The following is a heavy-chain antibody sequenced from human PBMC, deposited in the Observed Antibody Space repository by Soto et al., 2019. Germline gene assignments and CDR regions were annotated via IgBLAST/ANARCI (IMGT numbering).Heavy chain of an antibody. D-gene: IGHD2-21*02. J-gene: IGHJ3*02. CDR3: AKDVAYCGGDCPDAFDI. CDR1: GFTFSSYA. Sequence: GSLRLSCEVSGFTFSSYAMSWVRQAPGKGLEWVSSISGSGASPNYADSVKGRFTISRDNSKNTLYLQMNSLRAEDTAVYYCAKDVAYCGGDCPDAFDIWGQGTMVTVSS. V-gene: IGHV3-23*01. CDR2: ISGSGASP.